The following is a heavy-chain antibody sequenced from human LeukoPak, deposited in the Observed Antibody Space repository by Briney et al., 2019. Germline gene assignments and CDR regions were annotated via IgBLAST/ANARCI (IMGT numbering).Heavy chain of an antibody. D-gene: IGHD6-13*01. CDR2: INPKSGDT. CDR1: GYTFSGYC. Sequence: ASVKVSCKASGYTFSGYCIHWVRQAPGRGLEWVGWINPKSGDTNYAQKFQGRVILTRDTSITTSYMEVISLTSDDTAVYYCARASLASAGTRFWGQGTLVTVPS. J-gene: IGHJ4*02. V-gene: IGHV1-2*02. CDR3: ARASLASAGTRF.